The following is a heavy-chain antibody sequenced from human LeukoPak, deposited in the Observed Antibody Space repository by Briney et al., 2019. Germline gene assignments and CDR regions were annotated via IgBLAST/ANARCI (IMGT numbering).Heavy chain of an antibody. D-gene: IGHD2-2*01. V-gene: IGHV4-59*01. CDR2: IYYSGST. Sequence: PSETLSLTCTVSGGSISSYYWSWIRQPPGKGLEWVGYIYYSGSTNYNPSPKSRVTISVDTSKNQFSLKLSSVTAADTAVYYCASTHCSSTSCRRPFDYWGQGTLVTVSS. J-gene: IGHJ4*02. CDR3: ASTHCSSTSCRRPFDY. CDR1: GGSISSYY.